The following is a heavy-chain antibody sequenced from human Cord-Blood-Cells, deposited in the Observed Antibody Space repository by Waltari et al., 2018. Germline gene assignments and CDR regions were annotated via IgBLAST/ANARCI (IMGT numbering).Heavy chain of an antibody. CDR3: AKDGNWNYDY. CDR2: ISYDGSNK. D-gene: IGHD1-7*01. V-gene: IGHV3-30*18. CDR1: GFTLRSYG. J-gene: IGHJ4*02. Sequence: QVQLVEPGGGVVQPGRSLRPSCAASGFTLRSYGSNWFRQAPGKGLEWVAVISYDGSNKYYADSVKGRFTISRDNSKNTLYLQMNSLRAEDTAVYYCAKDGNWNYDYWGQGTLVTVSS.